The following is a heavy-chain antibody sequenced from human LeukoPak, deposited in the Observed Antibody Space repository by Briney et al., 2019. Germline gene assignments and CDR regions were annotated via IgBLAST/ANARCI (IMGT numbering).Heavy chain of an antibody. CDR1: GFTVSSNY. CDR3: ARDGGSNQLDF. Sequence: GGSLRLSCAASGFTVSSNYMSWVRQAPGKGLEWVSVIYSGGSTYYADSVKGRFTISRDNSKNTLYLQSNSLRAEDTAVYYCARDGGSNQLDFWGQGTLVTVSS. V-gene: IGHV3-66*01. J-gene: IGHJ4*02. CDR2: IYSGGST. D-gene: IGHD1-26*01.